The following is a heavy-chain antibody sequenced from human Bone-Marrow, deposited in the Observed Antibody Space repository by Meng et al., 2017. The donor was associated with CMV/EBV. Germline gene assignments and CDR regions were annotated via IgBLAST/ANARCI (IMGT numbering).Heavy chain of an antibody. Sequence: ASVKVSCKASGYTFTSYDINWVRQATGQGLEWMGWMNPNSGNTGYAQKFQGRVTMTRNTSISTAYMELSSLRFEDTAVYYCARGRSSSWSDWFDPWGQGTLVTVAS. CDR3: ARGRSSSWSDWFDP. V-gene: IGHV1-8*01. D-gene: IGHD6-6*01. J-gene: IGHJ5*02. CDR2: MNPNSGNT. CDR1: GYTFTSYD.